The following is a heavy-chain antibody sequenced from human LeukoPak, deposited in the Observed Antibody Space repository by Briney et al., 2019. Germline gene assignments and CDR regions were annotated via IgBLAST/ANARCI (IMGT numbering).Heavy chain of an antibody. CDR1: DGSISSYY. D-gene: IGHD3-22*01. J-gene: IGHJ3*02. CDR3: ARKTYDSTGLTPHPGVFDI. V-gene: IGHV4-4*07. Sequence: SSETLSLTCTVSDGSISSYYWSWIRQPAGKGLEWIGRIHTSGSTNYNPSLKSRVTMSVDTSKNQFSLKLNSVTVADTAVYYCARKTYDSTGLTPHPGVFDIWGQGTMVTVSS. CDR2: IHTSGST.